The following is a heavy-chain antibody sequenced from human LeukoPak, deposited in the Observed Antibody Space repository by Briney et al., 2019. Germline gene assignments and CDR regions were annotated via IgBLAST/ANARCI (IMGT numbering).Heavy chain of an antibody. D-gene: IGHD3-10*01. CDR2: INHSGST. V-gene: IGHV4-34*01. Sequence: SETLSLTCAVYGGSFSGYYWSWIRQPPGKGLEWIGEINHSGSTNYNPSLKSRVTISVDTSKNQFSLKLSSVTAADTAVYYCARGRGDMITMARGVGCWFDPWGQGTLVTVSS. CDR1: GGSFSGYY. J-gene: IGHJ5*02. CDR3: ARGRGDMITMARGVGCWFDP.